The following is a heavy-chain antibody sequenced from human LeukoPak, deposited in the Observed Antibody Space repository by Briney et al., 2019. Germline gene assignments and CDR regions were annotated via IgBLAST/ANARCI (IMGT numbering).Heavy chain of an antibody. V-gene: IGHV3-21*01. Sequence: KAGGSLRLSCVASGFTFSSYNMNWVRQAPGKGLEWVSFISTSSSYIYYADSVKGRFTISRDNSKNTLYVQLNSLRPDDTAVYYCAKDSSDYYFDYWGQGTLVTVSS. CDR1: GFTFSSYN. J-gene: IGHJ4*02. CDR3: AKDSSDYYFDY. CDR2: ISTSSSYI. D-gene: IGHD3-22*01.